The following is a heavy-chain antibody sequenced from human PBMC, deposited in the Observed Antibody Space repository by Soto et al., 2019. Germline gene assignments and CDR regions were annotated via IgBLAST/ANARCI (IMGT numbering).Heavy chain of an antibody. V-gene: IGHV3-30*18. CDR2: ISYDGSNK. J-gene: IGHJ6*02. CDR3: AKELHLIVGATSDYYYGMDV. Sequence: GGSLRLSCAASGFTFSSYGMHWVRQAPGKGLEWVAVISYDGSNKYYADSVKGRFTISRDNSKNTLYLQMNSLRAEDTAVYYCAKELHLIVGATSDYYYGMDVWGQGTTVTVSS. CDR1: GFTFSSYG. D-gene: IGHD1-26*01.